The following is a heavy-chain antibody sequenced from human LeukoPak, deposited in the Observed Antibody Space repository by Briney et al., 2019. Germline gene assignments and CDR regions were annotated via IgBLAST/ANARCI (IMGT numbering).Heavy chain of an antibody. J-gene: IGHJ4*02. CDR3: ARVPGVAATSYYFDY. CDR2: IYYSGST. Sequence: PSETLSLTCTVSGGSISSYYWSWIRQPPGKGLEWIGYIYYSGSTNYNPSLKSRVTISVDTSKNQFSLKLSSVTAADTAVYNCARVPGVAATSYYFDYWGQGTLVTVSS. CDR1: GGSISSYY. D-gene: IGHD2-15*01. V-gene: IGHV4-59*01.